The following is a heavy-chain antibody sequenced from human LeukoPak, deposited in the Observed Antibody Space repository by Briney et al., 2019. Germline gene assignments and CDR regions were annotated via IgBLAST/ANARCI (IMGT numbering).Heavy chain of an antibody. Sequence: PGGSLRLSCEASGFTFSTYSMNWVRQAPGKGLEWVSSITSRSSYIYYADSVKGRFTVSRDNAKNSLYLQMNSLRAEDTAVYYCARDMEWFPQGMDVWGQGTTVTVSS. CDR1: GFTFSTYS. CDR3: ARDMEWFPQGMDV. J-gene: IGHJ6*02. D-gene: IGHD3-3*01. V-gene: IGHV3-21*01. CDR2: ITSRSSYI.